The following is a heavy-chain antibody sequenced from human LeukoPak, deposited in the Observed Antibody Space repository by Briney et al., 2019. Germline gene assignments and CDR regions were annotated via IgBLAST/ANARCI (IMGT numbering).Heavy chain of an antibody. CDR3: AKHDGNRYCSGGSCYTFDY. Sequence: PGGSLRLSCAASGFTLSSYAMSWVRQAPGKGLEWVSAISGSGGSTYYADSVKGRFTISRDNSKNTLYLQMNSLRAEDTAVYYCAKHDGNRYCSGGSCYTFDYWGQGTLVTVSS. D-gene: IGHD2-15*01. J-gene: IGHJ4*02. V-gene: IGHV3-23*01. CDR1: GFTLSSYA. CDR2: ISGSGGST.